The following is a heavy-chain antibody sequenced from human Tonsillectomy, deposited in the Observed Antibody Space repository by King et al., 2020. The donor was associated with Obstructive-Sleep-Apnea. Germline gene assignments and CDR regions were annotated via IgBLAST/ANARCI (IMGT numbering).Heavy chain of an antibody. CDR1: GGSISSGDYY. CDR2: ISYSGST. J-gene: IGHJ1*01. V-gene: IGHV4-31*03. D-gene: IGHD3-10*01. Sequence: HLQESGPGLVKPSQTLSLTCTVSGGSISSGDYYWSWIRQHPGKGLDWIGYISYSGSTYYSPSFTSRVTISVDTSKNQFSLRLSSVTAADTALYYCARASLRSFMVRGAEYFQYWGQGTLVTVSS. CDR3: ARASLRSFMVRGAEYFQY.